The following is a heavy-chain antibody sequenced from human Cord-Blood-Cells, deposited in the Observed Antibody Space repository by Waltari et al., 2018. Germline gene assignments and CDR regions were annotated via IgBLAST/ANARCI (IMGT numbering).Heavy chain of an antibody. CDR1: GGTFSSYA. V-gene: IGHV1-69*01. CDR3: ASHYDSSGYYYYYGMDV. Sequence: QVQLVQSGAEVKKPGSSVKVSCKASGGTFSSYAISWVGPSPGQGLEWMGGIIPIFGTANYAQKFQGRVTITADESTSTAYMELSSLRSEDTAVYYCASHYDSSGYYYYYGMDVWGQGTTVTVSS. D-gene: IGHD3-22*01. CDR2: IIPIFGTA. J-gene: IGHJ6*02.